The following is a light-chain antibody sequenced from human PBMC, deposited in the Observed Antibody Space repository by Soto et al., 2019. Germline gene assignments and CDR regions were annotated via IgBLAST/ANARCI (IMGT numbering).Light chain of an antibody. CDR3: QQYDNWPQA. CDR2: GAS. Sequence: EIVMSQSAATLSVSPGERATLSCRTSQSVSNSLAWYQQKPGQAPRLLIYGASTRATGIPARFSGSGSGTEFTLTISSLQSEDLAVYYCQQYDNWPQAFGQGTKVDIK. CDR1: QSVSNS. J-gene: IGKJ1*01. V-gene: IGKV3-15*01.